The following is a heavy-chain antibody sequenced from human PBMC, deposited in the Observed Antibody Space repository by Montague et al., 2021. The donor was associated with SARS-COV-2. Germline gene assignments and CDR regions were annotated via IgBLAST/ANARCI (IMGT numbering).Heavy chain of an antibody. CDR1: GFSLNTSGVG. V-gene: IGHV2-5*02. Sequence: PALVKPTQTLTLTCTFSGFSLNTSGVGVGWIRQPPGKALEWLALXYWXDDKRYSPSLKSRLTITKDTSKNQVVLTMTNMDPVDTATYYCAHRPGGWNLYYSDYWGQGTLVTVSS. CDR3: AHRPGGWNLYYSDY. CDR2: XYWXDDK. J-gene: IGHJ4*02. D-gene: IGHD1-1*01.